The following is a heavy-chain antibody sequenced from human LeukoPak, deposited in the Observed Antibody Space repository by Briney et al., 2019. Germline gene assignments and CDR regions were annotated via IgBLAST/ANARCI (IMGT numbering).Heavy chain of an antibody. Sequence: SVKVSCKASGGTLSSYAISWVRQAPGQGLEWMGRIIPILGIANYAQKFQGRVTITADKSTSTAYMELSSLRSEDTAVYYCARDQATGYGPGQHWGQGTLVTVSS. CDR2: IIPILGIA. CDR3: ARDQATGYGPGQH. CDR1: GGTLSSYA. V-gene: IGHV1-69*04. D-gene: IGHD4-17*01. J-gene: IGHJ1*01.